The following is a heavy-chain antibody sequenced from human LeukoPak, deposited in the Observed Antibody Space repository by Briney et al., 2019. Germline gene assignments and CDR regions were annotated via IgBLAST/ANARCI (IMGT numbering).Heavy chain of an antibody. J-gene: IGHJ5*02. Sequence: SETLSLTCAVYGGSFSGYYWSWIRQPPGKGLEWIGEINHSGGTNYNPSLKSRVTISVDTSKNQFSLKLSSVTAADTAVYYCARGITIFGVAKNPRFDPWGQGTLVTVSS. CDR3: ARGITIFGVAKNPRFDP. CDR2: INHSGGT. V-gene: IGHV4-34*01. CDR1: GGSFSGYY. D-gene: IGHD3-3*01.